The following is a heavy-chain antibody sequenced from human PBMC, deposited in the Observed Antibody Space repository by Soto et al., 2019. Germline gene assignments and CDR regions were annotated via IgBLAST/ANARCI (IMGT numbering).Heavy chain of an antibody. CDR1: GFTFSNYA. D-gene: IGHD2-2*01. J-gene: IGHJ5*02. CDR2: ISGSGGTT. CDR3: ASHHLPQDIVLVPAAMRSRRWFDP. Sequence: PGGSLRLSCVASGFTFSNYAMSWVRQAPGKGLEWVSGISGSGGTTYYADSVKGRFTISRDNSKNTLYLQMNSLRTEDTAVYYCASHHLPQDIVLVPAAMRSRRWFDPWGQGTLVTVSS. V-gene: IGHV3-23*01.